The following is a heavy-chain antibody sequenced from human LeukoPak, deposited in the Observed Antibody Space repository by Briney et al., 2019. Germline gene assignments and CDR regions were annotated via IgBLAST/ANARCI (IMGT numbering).Heavy chain of an antibody. CDR1: GGSIRSSYYY. CDR2: IYDSGST. V-gene: IGHV4-39*07. Sequence: SETLSVTCTVSGGSIRSSYYYWGWIRQPPGKGLEWIGSIYDSGSTYYNPSLKSRVTISLDTSKNQFSLKLRSLTAADTAMYYCARTQHSSSWSAFDIWGQGTMVSVSS. CDR3: ARTQHSSSWSAFDI. D-gene: IGHD6-13*01. J-gene: IGHJ3*02.